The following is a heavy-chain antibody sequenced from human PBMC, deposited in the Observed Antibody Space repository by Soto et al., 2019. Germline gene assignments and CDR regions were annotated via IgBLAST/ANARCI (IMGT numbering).Heavy chain of an antibody. Sequence: SETLSLTCAVYGGSFRGYYWSWIRQPPGKGLEWIGEINHSGSTNYNPSLKSRVTISVDTSKNQFSLKLSSVTAADTAVYYCARGQSSLLLDCWGQGILVTVSS. CDR2: INHSGST. CDR3: ARGQSSLLLDC. CDR1: GGSFRGYY. V-gene: IGHV4-34*01. D-gene: IGHD2-8*02. J-gene: IGHJ4*02.